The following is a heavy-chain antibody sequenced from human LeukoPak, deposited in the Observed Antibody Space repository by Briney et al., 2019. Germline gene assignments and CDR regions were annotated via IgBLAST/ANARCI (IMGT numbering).Heavy chain of an antibody. J-gene: IGHJ4*02. CDR1: GFTFSSYA. CDR3: AKDGYYDFWSGYYSDY. CDR2: ISASGGST. D-gene: IGHD3-3*01. Sequence: PGGSLRLSCAASGFTFSSYAMSWVRQAPGKGLEWVSAISASGGSTYYADSVKGRFTISRDNSKNTLYLQMNSLRAEDTAVYYCAKDGYYDFWSGYYSDYWGQGTLVTVSS. V-gene: IGHV3-23*01.